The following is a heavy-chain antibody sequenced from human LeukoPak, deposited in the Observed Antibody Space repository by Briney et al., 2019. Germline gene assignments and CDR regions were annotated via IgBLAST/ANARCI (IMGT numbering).Heavy chain of an antibody. J-gene: IGHJ4*02. CDR1: GFTFSSYS. CDR3: ARVSYGSSWSDY. D-gene: IGHD6-13*01. V-gene: IGHV3-48*02. CDR2: ISSGRTTI. Sequence: TGGSLRLSCAASGFTFSSYSMNWVRQAPGKGLEWVSYISSGRTTIYYADSVQGRFTISRDNAKNSLYLQMNSLTDEDTAVYYCARVSYGSSWSDYWGQGTLVTVSS.